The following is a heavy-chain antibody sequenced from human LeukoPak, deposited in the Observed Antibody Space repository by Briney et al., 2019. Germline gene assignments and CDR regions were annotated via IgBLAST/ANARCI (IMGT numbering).Heavy chain of an antibody. CDR1: GGSFSGYY. V-gene: IGHV4-34*01. Sequence: SETLSLTCAVSGGSFSGYYWSWIRQPPGKGLEWIGEINHSGSTNYNPSLKSRVTISVDTSKNQFSLKLSSVTAADTAVYYCAREPLCSGRSCYGLDYWGQGTLVTVSS. D-gene: IGHD2-15*01. J-gene: IGHJ4*02. CDR2: INHSGST. CDR3: AREPLCSGRSCYGLDY.